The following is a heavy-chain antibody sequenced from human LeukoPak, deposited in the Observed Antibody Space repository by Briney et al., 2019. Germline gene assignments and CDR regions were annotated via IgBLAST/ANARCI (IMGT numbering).Heavy chain of an antibody. D-gene: IGHD3-3*01. J-gene: IGHJ3*02. Sequence: GGSLRLSCAASGFTFSSYGMHWVRQAPGKGLEWVAVISYDGSNKYYADSVKGRFTISRDNSKNTLYLQMNSLRAEDTAVYYCAKGGTYYDFWSGYSDAFDIWGQGTMVTVSS. CDR2: ISYDGSNK. CDR1: GFTFSSYG. CDR3: AKGGTYYDFWSGYSDAFDI. V-gene: IGHV3-30*18.